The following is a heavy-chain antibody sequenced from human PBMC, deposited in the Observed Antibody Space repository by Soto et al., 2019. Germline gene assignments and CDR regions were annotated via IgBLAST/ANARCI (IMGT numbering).Heavy chain of an antibody. J-gene: IGHJ4*02. V-gene: IGHV1-58*01. CDR1: GFTFTSSA. Sequence: QMQLVQSGPEVKKPGTSVKVSCKASGFTFTSSAVQWVRQARGQRLEWIGWIVVGSGNTNYAQKFQERVTITRDMSTSTAYMELSSLRSEDTAVYYCAAENWAVVAAYFDYWGQGTLVTVSS. CDR3: AAENWAVVAAYFDY. D-gene: IGHD2-15*01. CDR2: IVVGSGNT.